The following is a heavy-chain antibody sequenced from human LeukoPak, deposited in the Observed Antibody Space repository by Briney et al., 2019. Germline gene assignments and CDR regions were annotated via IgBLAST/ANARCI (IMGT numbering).Heavy chain of an antibody. CDR2: ISGSGGST. V-gene: IGHV3-23*01. CDR3: ANDLNDDSSGYLDY. D-gene: IGHD3-22*01. J-gene: IGHJ4*02. Sequence: GGSLRLXCAASGFTFSSYAMSWDRQAPGKGLEWVSAISGSGGSTYYADSVKGRFTISRDNSKNTLYLQMNSLRAEDTAVYYCANDLNDDSSGYLDYWGQGILVTVSS. CDR1: GFTFSSYA.